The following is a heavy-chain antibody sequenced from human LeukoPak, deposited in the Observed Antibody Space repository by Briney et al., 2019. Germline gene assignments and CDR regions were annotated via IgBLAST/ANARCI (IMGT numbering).Heavy chain of an antibody. V-gene: IGHV3-23*01. CDR1: GFTFSSYA. Sequence: GGSLRLSCAASGFTFSSYAMSWVRQAPGKGLEWVSAISGSGGSTYYADSVKGRFTISRDNSKNTLYLQMNSLRAEDTAVYYCAKAPPIVATISPNFDYWGQGTLVTVSS. J-gene: IGHJ4*02. CDR2: ISGSGGST. D-gene: IGHD5-12*01. CDR3: AKAPPIVATISPNFDY.